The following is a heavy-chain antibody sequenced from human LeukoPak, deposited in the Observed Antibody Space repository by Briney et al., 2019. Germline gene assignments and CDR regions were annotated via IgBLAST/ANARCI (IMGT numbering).Heavy chain of an antibody. Sequence: PGRSLRLSCAASGFTFSSYGMHWVRQAPGKGLEWVSYIRSGGGTINYADSVKGRFTISRDNAKNSLYLLMNSLRAEDTAVYYCARDSRHSSAYYGMDVWGKGTTVTVSS. CDR2: IRSGGGTI. CDR1: GFTFSSYG. J-gene: IGHJ6*04. D-gene: IGHD5-18*01. CDR3: ARDSRHSSAYYGMDV. V-gene: IGHV3-48*04.